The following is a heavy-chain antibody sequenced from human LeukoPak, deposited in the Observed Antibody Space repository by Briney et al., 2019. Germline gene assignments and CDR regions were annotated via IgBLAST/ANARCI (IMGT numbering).Heavy chain of an antibody. D-gene: IGHD5-18*01. CDR3: AKPPKNLESGYSYGDSAEYFQH. CDR2: ISGSGGST. Sequence: GGSLRLSCAASGFTFSNYAMSWVRQAPGKGLEWVSAISGSGGSTYYADSVKGRFTISRDNSKNTLYLQMNSLRAEDTAVYYCAKPPKNLESGYSYGDSAEYFQHWGQGTLVTVSS. CDR1: GFTFSNYA. J-gene: IGHJ1*01. V-gene: IGHV3-23*01.